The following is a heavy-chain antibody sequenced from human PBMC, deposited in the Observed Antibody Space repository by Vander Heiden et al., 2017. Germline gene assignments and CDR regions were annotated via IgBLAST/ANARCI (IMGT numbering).Heavy chain of an antibody. V-gene: IGHV3-15*07. CDR3: TTGGSYSAFDI. J-gene: IGHJ3*02. CDR1: GFTFTKAW. Sequence: EVQLVESGGGLVKPGGSLRLSCAVSGFTFTKAWMNWVRQAPGKGLGWVGRIKSKAEGGATDYAAPVKGRFTISRDDSENTVYLQMNSLKSEDTAVYYCTTGGSYSAFDIWGQGTMVTVSS. CDR2: IKSKAEGGAT. D-gene: IGHD1-26*01.